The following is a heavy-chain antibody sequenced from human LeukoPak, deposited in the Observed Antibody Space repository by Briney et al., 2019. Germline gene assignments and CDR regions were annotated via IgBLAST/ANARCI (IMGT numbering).Heavy chain of an antibody. V-gene: IGHV3-48*01. CDR2: IGSDGSRL. J-gene: IGHJ6*03. D-gene: IGHD3-10*01. Sequence: GGSLRLSCLVSGLKFSSDAMNWVRQAPGKGLEWLAHIGSDGSRLYADSVKGRFTISRDNAENSVYLQMNSLRGEDTAVYFCARDVHGAGSYLLDYMDVWGKGTTVTVS. CDR1: GLKFSSDA. CDR3: ARDVHGAGSYLLDYMDV.